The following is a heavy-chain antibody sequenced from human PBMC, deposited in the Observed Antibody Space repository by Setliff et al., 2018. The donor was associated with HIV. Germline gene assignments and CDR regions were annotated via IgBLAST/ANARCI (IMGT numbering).Heavy chain of an antibody. CDR1: GLTFGDYG. D-gene: IGHD3-10*01. CDR3: ARERVESSYYYYGMDV. V-gene: IGHV3-48*03. CDR2: ISSSGGTI. Sequence: GGSLRLSCTVTGLTFGDYGISWVRQAPGKGLEWVSHISSSGGTINYADSVRGRFNISRDNAVNSLYLEINNVRVEDTAIYFCARERVESSYYYYGMDVWGQGTTVTVSS. J-gene: IGHJ6*02.